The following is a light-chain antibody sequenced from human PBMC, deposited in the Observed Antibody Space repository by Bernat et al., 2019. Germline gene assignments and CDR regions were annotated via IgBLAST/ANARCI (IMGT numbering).Light chain of an antibody. CDR1: SSNIGSNY. CDR3: ATWDDSLSGRV. CDR2: SNS. Sequence: QSVLTQPPSASGTPGQRVTIPCSGSSSNIGSNYVYWYQQFLGTSPKLLNYSNSQRPSGVPARFSGSKSGTSASLAISGLRSEDEADYYCATWDDSLSGRVFGGGTKLTVL. V-gene: IGLV1-47*02. J-gene: IGLJ3*02.